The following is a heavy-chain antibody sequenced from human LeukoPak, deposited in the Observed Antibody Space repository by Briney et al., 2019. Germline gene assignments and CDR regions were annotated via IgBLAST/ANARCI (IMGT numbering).Heavy chain of an antibody. CDR3: ARGRDTSYYDSSGRYLSWMGDFDI. J-gene: IGHJ3*02. CDR2: VFHSGDT. Sequence: KASETLSLTCTVSGASINALYWSWIRHSPGKGLEWIGSVFHSGDTTYNPSLKSRVTLSLDTSKNQFSLKLNSVTAADTAVYYCARGRDTSYYDSSGRYLSWMGDFDIWGQGTMVTVSS. V-gene: IGHV4-59*01. D-gene: IGHD3-22*01. CDR1: GASINALY.